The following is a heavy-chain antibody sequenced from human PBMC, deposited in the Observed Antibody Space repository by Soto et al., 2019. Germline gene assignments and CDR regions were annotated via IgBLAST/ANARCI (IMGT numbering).Heavy chain of an antibody. CDR1: GGSISSGGYY. Sequence: QVQLQEPGPGLVKPSQTLSLTSTVSGGSISSGGYYWSWIRQHPGKGLEWIGYIYYSGSTYYNPSLKSRVTISVDTSKNQCSLKLSSVTAADTAVYYCARVVNWNGTFGPWGQGTLVTVSS. D-gene: IGHD1-1*01. CDR2: IYYSGST. CDR3: ARVVNWNGTFGP. J-gene: IGHJ5*02. V-gene: IGHV4-31*03.